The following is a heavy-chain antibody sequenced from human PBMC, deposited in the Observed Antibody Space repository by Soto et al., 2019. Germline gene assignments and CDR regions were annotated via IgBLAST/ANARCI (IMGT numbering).Heavy chain of an antibody. D-gene: IGHD6-19*01. CDR3: ARVSSGWTYYFDY. CDR1: GGSVSSGTYY. V-gene: IGHV4-61*01. Sequence: SETLSLTCTVSGGSVSSGTYYWSWIRQPPGKGLEWIGYIYFSGSTNYNPSLQSRVSISADTSKNQFSLKLSSVTPADTAVYYCARVSSGWTYYFDYWGQGTLVTVSS. CDR2: IYFSGST. J-gene: IGHJ4*02.